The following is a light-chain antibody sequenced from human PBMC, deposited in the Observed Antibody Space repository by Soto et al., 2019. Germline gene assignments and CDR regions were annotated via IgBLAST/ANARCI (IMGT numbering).Light chain of an antibody. V-gene: IGKV3-20*01. CDR1: QSVSNRY. CDR2: GAS. Sequence: EIVLTQSPGTLSLSPGERATLSCRASQSVSNRYLAWYQQIPGQAPRLLIYGASSRATGVPDRFSGSGSGTDFTLTISRLEPEDFAVYYCQQYGSSRWTFGHGTKVEIK. CDR3: QQYGSSRWT. J-gene: IGKJ1*01.